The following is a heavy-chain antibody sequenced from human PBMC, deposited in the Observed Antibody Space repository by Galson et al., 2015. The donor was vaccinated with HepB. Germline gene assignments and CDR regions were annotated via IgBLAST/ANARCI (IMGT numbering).Heavy chain of an antibody. CDR3: ARFGDYGSGSDAFDI. V-gene: IGHV1-8*01. J-gene: IGHJ3*02. D-gene: IGHD3-10*01. CDR1: GYTFTSYD. CDR2: MNPNSGNT. Sequence: SVKVSCKASGYTFTSYDINWVRQATGQGLERMGWMNPNSGNTGYAQKFQGRVTMTRNTSISTAYMELSSLRSEDTAVYYCARFGDYGSGSDAFDIWGQGTMVTVSS.